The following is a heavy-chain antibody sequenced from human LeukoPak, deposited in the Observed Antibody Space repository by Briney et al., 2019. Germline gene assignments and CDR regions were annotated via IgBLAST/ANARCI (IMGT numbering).Heavy chain of an antibody. D-gene: IGHD2-2*01. CDR1: GFTFSTYE. J-gene: IGHJ3*01. Sequence: GGSLRLSCAASGFTFSTYEMHWVRRAPGKGLEWVAVISHDGNDQYYADSVKGRFTISRDNSKNALYLQMNSLRLEDTAVYYCARDRDCSRTSCFNAFDVSGQGTMAIVSS. V-gene: IGHV3-30*04. CDR3: ARDRDCSRTSCFNAFDV. CDR2: ISHDGNDQ.